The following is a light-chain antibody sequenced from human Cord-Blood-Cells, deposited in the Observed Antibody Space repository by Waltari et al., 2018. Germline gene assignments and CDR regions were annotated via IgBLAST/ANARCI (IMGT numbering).Light chain of an antibody. Sequence: AIQLTQSPSSLSASVGDRVTITCWASQGISSALAWYQQKPGKAPKLLIYDASSVESGVPSRFSGSGSGTDFTLTISSLQPEDFATYYGQQFNNYPITFGQGTRLEIK. CDR3: QQFNNYPIT. CDR1: QGISSA. J-gene: IGKJ5*01. V-gene: IGKV1D-13*01. CDR2: DAS.